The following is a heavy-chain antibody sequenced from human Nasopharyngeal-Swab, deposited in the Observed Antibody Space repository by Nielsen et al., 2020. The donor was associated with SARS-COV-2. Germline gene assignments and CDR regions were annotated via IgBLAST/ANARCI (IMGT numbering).Heavy chain of an antibody. V-gene: IGHV4-59*01. Sequence: SETLSLTCAVSGGSISSYSWSWIRLPPGKGLEWIGYIYYSGSTNYSPSLKSRVTISVDTSKTQFSLKLNSVTAADTAVYYWARTAGYYYMDVWGKGTTVTVSS. D-gene: IGHD6-13*01. CDR3: ARTAGYYYMDV. J-gene: IGHJ6*03. CDR2: IYYSGST. CDR1: GGSISSYS.